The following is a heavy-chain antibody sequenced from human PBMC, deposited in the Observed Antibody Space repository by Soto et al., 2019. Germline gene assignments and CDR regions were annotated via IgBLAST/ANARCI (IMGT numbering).Heavy chain of an antibody. J-gene: IGHJ4*02. V-gene: IGHV1-8*01. Sequence: ASVKVSCKASGYTFTSYDINWVRQATGQGPEWMGWMNPDSGNTGYVQKFQGRVTMTRNTAISTAYMELSSLRSEDTAVYYCAACSGGSCYSAHFDYWGQGTLVTVSS. CDR2: MNPDSGNT. CDR1: GYTFTSYD. CDR3: AACSGGSCYSAHFDY. D-gene: IGHD2-15*01.